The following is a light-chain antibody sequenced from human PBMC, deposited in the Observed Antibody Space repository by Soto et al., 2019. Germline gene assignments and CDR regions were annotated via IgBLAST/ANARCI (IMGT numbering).Light chain of an antibody. Sequence: EIVLTQSPGSLSLSPGEGATLSCWASQSVSSSYLAWYQQKPGQAPRLLIYGASARATDIPDRFSGSGSGTDFTLTISRLEPEDFAVYYCQQYGSSPRTFGQGTKVDIK. CDR3: QQYGSSPRT. CDR1: QSVSSSY. CDR2: GAS. V-gene: IGKV3-20*01. J-gene: IGKJ1*01.